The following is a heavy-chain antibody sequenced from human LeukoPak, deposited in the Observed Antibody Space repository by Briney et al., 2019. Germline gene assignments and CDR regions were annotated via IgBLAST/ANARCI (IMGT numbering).Heavy chain of an antibody. CDR1: GGSISSYY. D-gene: IGHD4-23*01. J-gene: IGHJ2*01. CDR3: ARHGADYGGNSEHIAWYFDL. V-gene: IGHV4-4*07. Sequence: SETLSLTCTVSGGSISSYYWSWIRQPAGKGLEWIGRIYTSGSTNYNPSFKSRVTISVDTSKNQFSLKLSSVTAADTAVYYCARHGADYGGNSEHIAWYFDLWGRGTLVTVSS. CDR2: IYTSGST.